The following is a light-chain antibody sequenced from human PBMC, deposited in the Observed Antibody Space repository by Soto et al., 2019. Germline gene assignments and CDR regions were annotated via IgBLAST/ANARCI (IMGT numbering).Light chain of an antibody. CDR3: QQRSNWPPLT. CDR2: DAS. J-gene: IGKJ4*01. CDR1: QSISSY. V-gene: IGKV3-11*01. Sequence: EIVLTQSPATLSLSPGERATLSCRASQSISSYLGWYQQKPGQAPRLLIYDASKRPSDIPARFSGSGSGTDFTLTISSLEPEDSAVYYCQQRSNWPPLTFGGGTKVDIK.